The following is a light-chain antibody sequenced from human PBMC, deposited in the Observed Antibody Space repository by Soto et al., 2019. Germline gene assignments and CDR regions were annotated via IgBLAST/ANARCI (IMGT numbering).Light chain of an antibody. Sequence: EIVMTQSPAPLSVSTGARATLSCRASQSVSSNLAWYQQQPGQAPRLLIYGASTRATGIPARFSGSGSGTEFTLTISSLQSEDFEIYYCQQYNNWPITFGQGTRVEIK. J-gene: IGKJ5*01. CDR3: QQYNNWPIT. CDR1: QSVSSN. V-gene: IGKV3-15*01. CDR2: GAS.